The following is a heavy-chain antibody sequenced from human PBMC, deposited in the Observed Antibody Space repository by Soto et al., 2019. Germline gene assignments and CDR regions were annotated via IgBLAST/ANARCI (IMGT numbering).Heavy chain of an antibody. V-gene: IGHV3-23*01. CDR2: ISGSGGST. J-gene: IGHJ4*02. CDR3: AKKSGAVAGKKYYFDY. Sequence: LRLSCAASGFTFSSYAMSWVRQAPGKGLEWVSAISGSGGSTYYADSVKGRFTISRDNSKNTLYLQMNSLRAEDTAVYYCAKKSGAVAGKKYYFDYWGQGTLVTVSS. CDR1: GFTFSSYA. D-gene: IGHD6-19*01.